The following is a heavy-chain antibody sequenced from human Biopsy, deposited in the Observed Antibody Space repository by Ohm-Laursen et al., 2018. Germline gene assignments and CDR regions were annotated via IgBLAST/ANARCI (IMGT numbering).Heavy chain of an antibody. Sequence: TLSLTCAVSGDSISCYYWSWIRQPPGQGLQWIGYVYYTGSTDYNPSLQSRVTISVDTSKNHFFLRFWSVTSADTAIYYCVRDRGYYSDRTVPGYFDLWGRGTLVTDSS. V-gene: IGHV4-59*01. D-gene: IGHD3-22*01. CDR2: VYYTGST. CDR3: VRDRGYYSDRTVPGYFDL. CDR1: GDSISCYY. J-gene: IGHJ2*01.